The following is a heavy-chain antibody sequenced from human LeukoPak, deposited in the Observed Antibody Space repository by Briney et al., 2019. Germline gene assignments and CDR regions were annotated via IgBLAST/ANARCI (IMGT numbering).Heavy chain of an antibody. J-gene: IGHJ5*02. D-gene: IGHD2-2*03. CDR3: ARLLRVGYCSTTTCNWFDP. CDR2: IYHSGST. V-gene: IGHV4-4*02. CDR1: GGSISSSNW. Sequence: SETLSLTCAVSGGSISSSNWWSWVRQPPGKGLEWIGEIYHSGSTNYNPSLKSRVTISVDKSKNQFSLELSSVTAADTAVYYCARLLRVGYCSTTTCNWFDPWGQGTLVTVSS.